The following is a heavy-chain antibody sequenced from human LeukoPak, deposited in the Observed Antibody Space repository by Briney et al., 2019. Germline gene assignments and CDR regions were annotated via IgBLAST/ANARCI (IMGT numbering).Heavy chain of an antibody. CDR1: GFLFNDYS. V-gene: IGHV3-48*01. CDR3: ARDFRFAFDN. Sequence: SGGSLRLSCSASGFLFNDYSMNWVRQAPGKGLEWISYIGIDSGNTHYADSVRGRFVISADRATNSVYLHMTRLRVDDTAVYYCARDFRFAFDNWGQGTLVTVSS. CDR2: IGIDSGNT. D-gene: IGHD3-10*01. J-gene: IGHJ4*02.